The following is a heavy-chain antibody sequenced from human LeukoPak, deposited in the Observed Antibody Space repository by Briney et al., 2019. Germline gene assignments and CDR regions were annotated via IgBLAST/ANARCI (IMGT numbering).Heavy chain of an antibody. CDR1: GYSISSGYY. CDR3: TTLIAAPGSGAPFDY. CDR2: IYRSGNT. V-gene: IGHV4-38-2*01. D-gene: IGHD6-13*01. J-gene: IGHJ4*02. Sequence: SETLSLTCAVSGYSISSGYYWGWVRQPPGKGLEWIANIYRSGNTYYNPSLNNRVTISVDTSMNHFSLKLTSVTAADTAVYYCTTLIAAPGSGAPFDYWGQGILVTVSS.